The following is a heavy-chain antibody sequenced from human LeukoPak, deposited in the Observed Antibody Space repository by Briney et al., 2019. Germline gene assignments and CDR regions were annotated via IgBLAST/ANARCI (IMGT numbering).Heavy chain of an antibody. CDR1: GCTFTSYG. V-gene: IGHV1-18*01. CDR3: ARDPYDILTGYYDP. D-gene: IGHD3-9*01. Sequence: ASVKVSCTASGCTFTSYGIIWVRQAPGQGLEWMGWISAYNGNTNYAQKLQGRVTMTTDTSTSTAYMELRSLRSDDTAVYYCARDPYDILTGYYDPWGQGTLVTVSS. J-gene: IGHJ5*02. CDR2: ISAYNGNT.